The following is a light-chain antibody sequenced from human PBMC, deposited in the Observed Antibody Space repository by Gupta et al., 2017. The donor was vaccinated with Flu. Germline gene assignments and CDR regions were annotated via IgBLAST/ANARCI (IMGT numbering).Light chain of an antibody. CDR2: RAS. J-gene: IGKJ3*01. CDR3: QQSYSTPLLT. CDR1: QSISNY. Sequence: SSLSASVGDRVTITCRASQSISNYVNWYQKKPGEAPKLLVDRASSLQSGVPSRFSGSGSGTDFTLTISSLQPEDCASYFCQQSYSTPLLTFGPGTKVDIK. V-gene: IGKV1-39*01.